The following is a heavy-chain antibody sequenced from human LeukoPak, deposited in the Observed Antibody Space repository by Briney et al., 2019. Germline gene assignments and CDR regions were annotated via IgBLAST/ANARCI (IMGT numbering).Heavy chain of an antibody. CDR2: ISSSSSYI. J-gene: IGHJ4*02. CDR3: ARVSDFGDYFDY. D-gene: IGHD4-17*01. CDR1: GFTFSSYS. Sequence: GGSLRLSCVASGFTFSSYSMNWVRQAPGKGLEWVSSISSSSSYIYYANSVKGRFTISRDNAKNSLYLQMNSLRAEDTAVYYCARVSDFGDYFDYWGQGTLVTVSS. V-gene: IGHV3-21*01.